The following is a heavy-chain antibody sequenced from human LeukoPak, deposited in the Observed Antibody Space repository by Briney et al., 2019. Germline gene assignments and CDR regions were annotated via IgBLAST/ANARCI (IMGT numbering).Heavy chain of an antibody. D-gene: IGHD6-19*01. CDR3: VRQLIAVAVNWYFDL. CDR1: GFIISSDY. V-gene: IGHV3-53*01. J-gene: IGHJ2*01. CDR2: IYRGDAT. Sequence: PGGSLRLSCAASGFIISSDYMSWVRQAPGKGLEWVSVIYRGDATYYAESVKGRFTISRDTSKNTLYLQMSSLSAEDTAMYYCVRQLIAVAVNWYFDLWGRGTLVSVSS.